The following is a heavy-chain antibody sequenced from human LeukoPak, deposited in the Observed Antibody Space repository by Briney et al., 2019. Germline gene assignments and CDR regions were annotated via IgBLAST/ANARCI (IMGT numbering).Heavy chain of an antibody. CDR1: GFTFSSYW. CDR2: IKEHGSET. Sequence: PGGSLRLSCEVSGFTFSSYWMSWVRQAPGKGLEWVANIKEHGSETNYVDSVKGRFTISRDNANNSLHLQMNSLRAEDTAVYYCARDDGWFDPWGQGTLVTVSS. J-gene: IGHJ5*02. V-gene: IGHV3-7*01. CDR3: ARDDGWFDP.